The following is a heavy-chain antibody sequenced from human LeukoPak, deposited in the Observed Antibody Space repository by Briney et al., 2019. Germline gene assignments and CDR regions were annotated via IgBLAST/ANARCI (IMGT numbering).Heavy chain of an antibody. Sequence: GGSLRLSCAASGFTFSSYATHWVRQAPGKGLEWVAVISYDGSNKYYADSVKGRFTISRDNSKNTLYLQMNSLRAEDTAVYYCARDHNWNYIDYWGQGTLVTVSS. CDR3: ARDHNWNYIDY. CDR2: ISYDGSNK. D-gene: IGHD1-20*01. V-gene: IGHV3-30*04. CDR1: GFTFSSYA. J-gene: IGHJ4*02.